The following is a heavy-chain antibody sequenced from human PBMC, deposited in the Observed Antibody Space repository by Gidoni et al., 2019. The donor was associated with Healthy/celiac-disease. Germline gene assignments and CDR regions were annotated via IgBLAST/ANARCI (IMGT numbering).Heavy chain of an antibody. J-gene: IGHJ5*02. D-gene: IGHD3-16*01. CDR1: GGSISSSSYY. CDR2: IYYSGST. CDR3: ATPDPGTTPGDEWFDP. V-gene: IGHV4-39*01. Sequence: QLQLQETGPGLVKPSETLSLTCTVSGGSISSSSYYWGWIRQPPGKGLEWIGSIYYSGSTYYNPSLKSRVTRSVDTSKNQFSLKLSSVTAADTAVYYCATPDPGTTPGDEWFDPWGQGTLVTVSS.